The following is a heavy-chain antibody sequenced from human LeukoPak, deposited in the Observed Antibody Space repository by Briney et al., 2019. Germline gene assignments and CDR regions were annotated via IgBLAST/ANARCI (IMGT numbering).Heavy chain of an antibody. CDR3: ARDAYASSGSFFGPDS. CDR1: GGSMSLYY. CDR2: IYTSGST. V-gene: IGHV4-4*09. Sequence: PSETLSLTCTVSGGSMSLYYWNWIRQPPGKGLEYIGYIYTSGSTNYNPSLKSRVTISVDTSKNQFSLRLSSVTAADTAVYYCARDAYASSGSFFGPDSWGQGTLVTVSS. J-gene: IGHJ4*02. D-gene: IGHD1-26*01.